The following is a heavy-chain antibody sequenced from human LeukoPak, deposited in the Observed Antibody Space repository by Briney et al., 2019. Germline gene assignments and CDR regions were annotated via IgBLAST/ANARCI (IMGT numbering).Heavy chain of an antibody. D-gene: IGHD2-8*01. V-gene: IGHV1-8*01. CDR2: MNPNSGNT. CDR1: GYTFTSYD. Sequence: ASVKVSCKASGYTFTSYDINWVRQATGQGLEWMGWMNPNSGNTGCAQKFQGRVTMTRNTSISTAYMELSSLRSEDTAVYYCARGRPTKFYYYYYYGMDVWGQGTTVTVSS. J-gene: IGHJ6*02. CDR3: ARGRPTKFYYYYYYGMDV.